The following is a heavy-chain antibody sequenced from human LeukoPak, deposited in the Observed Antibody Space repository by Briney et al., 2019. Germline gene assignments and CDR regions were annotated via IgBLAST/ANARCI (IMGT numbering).Heavy chain of an antibody. J-gene: IGHJ6*03. CDR3: ARVGATTFDYYYMDV. V-gene: IGHV3-30*04. CDR1: GFTFSSYA. Sequence: GGSLRLSCAASGFTFSSYAMHWVRQAPGKGLEWVAVISYDGSNKYYADSVKGRFTISRDNSKNTLYLQMNSLRAEDTAVYYCARVGATTFDYYYMDVWGKGTTVTVSS. D-gene: IGHD1-26*01. CDR2: ISYDGSNK.